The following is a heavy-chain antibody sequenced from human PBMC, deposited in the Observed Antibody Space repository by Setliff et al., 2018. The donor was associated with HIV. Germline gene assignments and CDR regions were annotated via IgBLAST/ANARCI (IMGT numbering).Heavy chain of an antibody. D-gene: IGHD3-10*01. CDR1: GYIFTTYG. CDR3: AREGITMVRGLIIQYYYSGKDV. J-gene: IGHJ6*02. V-gene: IGHV1-18*01. CDR2: ISGYNGNT. Sequence: GASVKVSCKASGYIFTTYGTSWVRQAPGQGLEWMGWISGYNGNTNYAQNLQGRVTMTTDTSTITVYMELRSLRSDDTAVYYCAREGITMVRGLIIQYYYSGKDVWGQGTTVTVSS.